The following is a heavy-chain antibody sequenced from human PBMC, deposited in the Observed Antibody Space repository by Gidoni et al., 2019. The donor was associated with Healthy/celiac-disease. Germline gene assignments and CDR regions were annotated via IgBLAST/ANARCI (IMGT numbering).Heavy chain of an antibody. CDR1: GGSFSGYY. V-gene: IGHV4-34*01. CDR2: INHSGST. D-gene: IGHD5-12*01. J-gene: IGHJ4*02. Sequence: QVQLQQWGAGLLKPSETLSLTCAVYGGSFSGYYWSWIRQPPGKGLEWIGEINHSGSTNYNPSLKSRVTISVDTSKNQFSLKLSSVTAADTAVYYCARGPRKGWLRLRGVDYWGQGTLVTVSS. CDR3: ARGPRKGWLRLRGVDY.